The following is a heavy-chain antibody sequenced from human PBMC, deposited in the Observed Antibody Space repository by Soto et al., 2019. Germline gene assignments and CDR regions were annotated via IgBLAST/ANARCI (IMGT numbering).Heavy chain of an antibody. D-gene: IGHD6-6*01. CDR1: GYTFTGYY. J-gene: IGHJ6*02. CDR3: AREYSSSSEYDYYYGMDV. V-gene: IGHV1-2*04. CDR2: INPNSGGT. Sequence: ASVKVSCKASGYTFTGYYMHWVRQAPGQGLEWMGWINPNSGGTNYAQKFQGWVTMTRDTSISTAYMELSRLRSDDTAVYYCAREYSSSSEYDYYYGMDVWGQGTTVTVSS.